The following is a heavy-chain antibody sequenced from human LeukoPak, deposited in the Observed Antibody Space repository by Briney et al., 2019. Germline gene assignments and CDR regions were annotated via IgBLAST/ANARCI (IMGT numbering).Heavy chain of an antibody. D-gene: IGHD2-2*01. CDR1: GGSVSSGSYY. J-gene: IGHJ3*02. CDR2: IYYSGST. CDR3: ARELRYCSSTSCRNHDAFDI. V-gene: IGHV4-61*01. Sequence: SETLSLTCTVSGGSVSSGSYYWSWIRQPPGRGLEWIGYIYYSGSTNYNPSLKSRVTISVDTSKNQFSLKLSSVTAADTAVYYCARELRYCSSTSCRNHDAFDIWGQGTMVTVSS.